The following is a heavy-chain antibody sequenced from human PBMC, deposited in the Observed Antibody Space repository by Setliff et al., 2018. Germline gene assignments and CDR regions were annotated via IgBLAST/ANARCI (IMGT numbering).Heavy chain of an antibody. Sequence: PGGSLRLSCAASGFTFSSYWMHWVRQAPGKGLVWVSHIDSDGRSTGYAESVKVRFTISRDNAKNTLYLRMCSLRAEDTPMYYCARSPSTWQTYDYAMDVWGQGITFTASS. J-gene: IGHJ6*02. CDR2: IDSDGRST. V-gene: IGHV3-74*01. CDR1: GFTFSSYW. D-gene: IGHD3-3*02. CDR3: ARSPSTWQTYDYAMDV.